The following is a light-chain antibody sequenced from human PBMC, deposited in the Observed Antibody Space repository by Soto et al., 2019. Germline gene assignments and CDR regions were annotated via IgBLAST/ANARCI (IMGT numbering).Light chain of an antibody. Sequence: QSALAQPASLSGSPGQSITISCTGTSSDIGAYIFVSWYQQHPGKAPKLMIYDIINRPSGVSNRFSGSKSGNTASLTISGLQAEDEADYYCVSFTTSRSYVFXTGTKVTVL. CDR1: SSDIGAYIF. CDR3: VSFTTSRSYV. V-gene: IGLV2-14*03. J-gene: IGLJ1*01. CDR2: DII.